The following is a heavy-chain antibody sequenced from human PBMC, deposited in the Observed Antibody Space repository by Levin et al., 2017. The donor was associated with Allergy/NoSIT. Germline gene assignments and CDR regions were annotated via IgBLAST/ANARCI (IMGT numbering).Heavy chain of an antibody. Sequence: GGSLRLSCAVSGFTFSDYGMHWVRQPPGKGLEWVAIISSDEIIKDYTESVKGRFTISRDNSKNTFHLQMNSLRPEDTAVYYCARGGLPYTGSYHFQHWGQGTLVTVSS. D-gene: IGHD1-26*01. J-gene: IGHJ1*01. CDR2: ISSDEIIK. V-gene: IGHV3-30*03. CDR3: ARGGLPYTGSYHFQH. CDR1: GFTFSDYG.